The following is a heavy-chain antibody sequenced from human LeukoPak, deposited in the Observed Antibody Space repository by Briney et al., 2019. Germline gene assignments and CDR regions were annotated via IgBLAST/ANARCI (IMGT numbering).Heavy chain of an antibody. Sequence: GALRLSCAASGFTFSSYEMNWVRQAPGKGLEWLSSITSSGSTIYYADSVKGRFTISRDDAKNSLYLQMNSLRAEDTAVYYCARTSLGTDYWGQGTLVTVSS. J-gene: IGHJ4*02. CDR2: ITSSGSTI. V-gene: IGHV3-48*03. CDR1: GFTFSSYE. CDR3: ARTSLGTDY.